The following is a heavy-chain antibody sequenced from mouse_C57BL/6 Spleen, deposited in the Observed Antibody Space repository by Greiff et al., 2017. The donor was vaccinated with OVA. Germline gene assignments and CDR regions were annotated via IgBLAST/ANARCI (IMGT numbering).Heavy chain of an antibody. CDR3: APYYLFAY. D-gene: IGHD2-10*01. V-gene: IGHV1-19*01. Sequence: EVKLMESGPVLVKPGASVKMSCKASGYTFTDYYMNWVKQSHGKSLEWIGVINPYNGGTSYNQKFKGKATLTVDKSSSTAYMELNSLTSEDSAVYYCAPYYLFAYWGQGTLVTVSA. CDR2: INPYNGGT. CDR1: GYTFTDYY. J-gene: IGHJ3*01.